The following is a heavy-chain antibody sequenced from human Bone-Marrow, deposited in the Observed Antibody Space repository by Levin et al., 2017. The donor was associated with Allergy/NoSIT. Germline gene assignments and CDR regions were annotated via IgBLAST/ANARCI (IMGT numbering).Heavy chain of an antibody. CDR3: ARGIIGDVRVAHKEAFDI. CDR2: ISSSGSDM. V-gene: IGHV3-48*03. CDR1: GFSFSTYE. J-gene: IGHJ3*02. D-gene: IGHD2-8*02. Sequence: LSLTCAASGFSFSTYEMNWVRQAPGKGLEWVSSISSSGSDMYYVDSVRGRFTISRDNAKNSLTLQMNSLRAEDTAVYYCARGIIGDVRVAHKEAFDIWGQGTMVSVSS.